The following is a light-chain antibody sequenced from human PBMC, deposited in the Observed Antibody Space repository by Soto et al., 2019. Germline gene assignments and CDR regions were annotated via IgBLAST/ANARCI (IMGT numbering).Light chain of an antibody. CDR2: AAS. CDR3: QQSYSMPYT. V-gene: IGKV1-39*01. CDR1: QSLMGS. Sequence: DIPMTQSPSSLSASVGDSVTITCRASQSLMGSLNWYQQKPGTAPKFLIYAASILQNGVPSRFSVGGSWTDFTLSISSLQPEDVATYDCQQSYSMPYTFGQGTKLEIK. J-gene: IGKJ2*01.